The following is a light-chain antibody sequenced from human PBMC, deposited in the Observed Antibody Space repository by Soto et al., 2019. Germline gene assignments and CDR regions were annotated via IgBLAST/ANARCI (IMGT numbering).Light chain of an antibody. V-gene: IGKV3-15*01. CDR1: QSISTN. CDR3: QQYGSWPYT. Sequence: ETVMTQSPATLSVSPGERVTLSCRASQSISTNSAWYQQRPGQAPRLLMYGASTRATGIPARFSGSGSGTEFTLTISSLQSEDFAVYYCQQYGSWPYTCGQGTKLEIK. CDR2: GAS. J-gene: IGKJ2*01.